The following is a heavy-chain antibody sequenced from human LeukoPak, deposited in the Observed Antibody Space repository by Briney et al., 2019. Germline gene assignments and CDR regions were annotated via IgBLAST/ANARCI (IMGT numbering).Heavy chain of an antibody. V-gene: IGHV1-2*06. CDR3: ARLVPAAMRGRNWFDP. D-gene: IGHD2-2*01. CDR1: GYTFTGYY. CDR2: INPNSGGT. J-gene: IGHJ5*02. Sequence: RASVKVSCKASGYTFTGYYMHWVRQALGQGLEWMGRINPNSGGTNYAQKFQGRVTMTRDTSISTAYMELSRLRSDDTAVYYCARLVPAAMRGRNWFDPWGQGTLVTVSS.